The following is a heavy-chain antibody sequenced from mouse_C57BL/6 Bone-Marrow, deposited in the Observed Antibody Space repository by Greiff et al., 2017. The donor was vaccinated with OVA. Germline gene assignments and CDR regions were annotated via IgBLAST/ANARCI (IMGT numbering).Heavy chain of an antibody. CDR1: GFTFSSYG. Sequence: EVHLVESGGDLVKPGGSLKLSCAASGFTFSSYGMSWVRQTPDKRLEWVATISSGGSYTYYPDSVKGRFTISRDNAKNTLYLQMSSLKSEDTAMYYCARHYYDNYFCYAMDYWGQGTSVTVSS. V-gene: IGHV5-6*01. CDR3: ARHYYDNYFCYAMDY. J-gene: IGHJ4*01. D-gene: IGHD2-1*01. CDR2: ISSGGSYT.